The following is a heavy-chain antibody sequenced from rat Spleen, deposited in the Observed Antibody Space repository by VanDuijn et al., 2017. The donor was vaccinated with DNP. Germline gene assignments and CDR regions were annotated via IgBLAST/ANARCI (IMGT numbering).Heavy chain of an antibody. Sequence: EVQLVESGGGLVQPGNSLKLSCAASGFTFGDYAMAWVRQSPKKGLEWVATIIYDGSSTYYRDSVRGRFTISRDYARSTRYLQMDSLRSEDTATYYCATSSYYGYDYGFGYWGQGTLVTVSS. V-gene: IGHV5S10*01. CDR2: IIYDGSST. CDR1: GFTFGDYA. D-gene: IGHD1-7*01. J-gene: IGHJ3*01. CDR3: ATSSYYGYDYGFGY.